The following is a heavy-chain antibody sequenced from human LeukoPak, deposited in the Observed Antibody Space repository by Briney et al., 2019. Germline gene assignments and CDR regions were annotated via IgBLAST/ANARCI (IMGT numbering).Heavy chain of an antibody. CDR2: IWYDGSNK. CDR1: GFTFSSYA. J-gene: IGHJ3*02. D-gene: IGHD6-13*01. Sequence: GGSLRLSCAASGFTFSSYAMSWVRQAPGKGLEWVAVIWYDGSNKYYADSVKGRFTISRDNSKNTLYLQMNSLRAEDTAVYYCARDPGEVIAAAGGDAFDIWGQGTMVTVSS. V-gene: IGHV3-33*08. CDR3: ARDPGEVIAAAGGDAFDI.